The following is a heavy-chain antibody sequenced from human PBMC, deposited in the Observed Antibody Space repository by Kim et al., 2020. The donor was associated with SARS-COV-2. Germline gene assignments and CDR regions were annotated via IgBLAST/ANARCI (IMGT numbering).Heavy chain of an antibody. CDR2: SQAKKGHT. V-gene: IGHV1-3*01. D-gene: IGHD3-10*01. Sequence: ASVKVACKAKGYTCTGYDMHWVRQAPGQRLEWMVGSQAKKGHTQHAPKVKGSVTTTWDTSASTAYMELSSLRSEDTAVYYCATLGGFGELPRTVSTPYGMDVWGQGTTVTVSS. CDR1: GYTCTGYD. CDR3: ATLGGFGELPRTVSTPYGMDV. J-gene: IGHJ6*02.